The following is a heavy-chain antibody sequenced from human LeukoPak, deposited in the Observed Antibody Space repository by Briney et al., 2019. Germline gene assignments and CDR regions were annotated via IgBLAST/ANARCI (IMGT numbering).Heavy chain of an antibody. CDR3: ARGWTTVTTPFDY. CDR1: GYTFTGYY. CDR2: INPNSGGT. D-gene: IGHD4-17*01. J-gene: IGHJ4*02. Sequence: ASVKVSCKASGYTFTGYYMHWVRQAPGQGLEWMGWINPNSGGTNYAQKFQGRVTMTRDTCISTAYMELSRLRSDDTAVYYCARGWTTVTTPFDYWGQGTLVTVSS. V-gene: IGHV1-2*02.